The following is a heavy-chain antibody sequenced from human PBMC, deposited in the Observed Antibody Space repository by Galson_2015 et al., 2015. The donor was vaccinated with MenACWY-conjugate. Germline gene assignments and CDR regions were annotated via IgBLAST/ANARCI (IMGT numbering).Heavy chain of an antibody. V-gene: IGHV4-39*01. Sequence: SETLSLTCTVSGGSISSSSYYWGWIRQPPGKGLEWIGSIYYSGSTYYNPSLKSRVTISVDTSKNQFSPKLSSVTAADTAVYYCARQRAPRQSAGKSFGELLFGGLSWFDPWGQGTLVTVSS. CDR1: GGSISSSSYY. J-gene: IGHJ5*02. CDR2: IYYSGST. D-gene: IGHD3-10*01. CDR3: ARQRAPRQSAGKSFGELLFGGLSWFDP.